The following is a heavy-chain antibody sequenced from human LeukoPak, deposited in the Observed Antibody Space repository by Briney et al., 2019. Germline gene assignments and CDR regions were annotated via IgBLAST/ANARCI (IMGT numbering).Heavy chain of an antibody. CDR2: INAGNGNT. D-gene: IGHD6-13*01. V-gene: IGHV1-3*01. J-gene: IGHJ4*02. CDR3: ARAAEVPDPAAGYYFDY. CDR1: GYTFSSYA. Sequence: GASVKVSCKTSGYTFSSYAMHWLRQAPGQRLEWMGWINAGNGNTKYSQKFQGWVTMTRDTSISTAYMELSRLRSDDTAVYYCARAAEVPDPAAGYYFDYWGQGTLVTVSS.